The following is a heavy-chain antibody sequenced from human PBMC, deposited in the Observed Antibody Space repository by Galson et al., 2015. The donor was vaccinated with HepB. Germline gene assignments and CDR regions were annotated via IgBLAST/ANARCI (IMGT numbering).Heavy chain of an antibody. CDR1: GFTFSSYS. CDR2: ISSSSSYI. Sequence: SLRLSCAASGFTFSSYSMNWVRQAPGKGLEWVSSISSSSSYIYYADSVKGRFTISRDNAKNSLYLQMNSLRAEDTAVYYCARGYCSSTSCYTVWGRGTLVTVSS. J-gene: IGHJ2*01. D-gene: IGHD2-2*01. V-gene: IGHV3-21*01. CDR3: ARGYCSSTSCYTV.